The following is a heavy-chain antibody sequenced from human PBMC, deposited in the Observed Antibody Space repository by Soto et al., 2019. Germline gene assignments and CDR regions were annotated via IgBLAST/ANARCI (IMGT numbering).Heavy chain of an antibody. CDR2: INPNSGGT. V-gene: IGHV1-2*02. D-gene: IGHD3-22*01. J-gene: IGHJ6*02. CDR1: GYTFAGYY. CDR3: AREEWLLLYYYGMDV. Sequence: GASVKVSCKASGYTFAGYYMHWVRQAPGQGLEWMGWINPNSGGTNYAQKFQGRVTITADESTSTAYMELSSLRSEDTAVYYCAREEWLLLYYYGMDVWGQGTTVTVSS.